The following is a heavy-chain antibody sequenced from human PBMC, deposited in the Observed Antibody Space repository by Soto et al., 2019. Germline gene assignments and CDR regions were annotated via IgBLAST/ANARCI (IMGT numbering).Heavy chain of an antibody. V-gene: IGHV1-69*13. CDR3: ARGQKEYGPQPSQH. CDR1: GGTFSSYA. Sequence: SVKVSCKASGGTFSSYAISWVRQAPGQGLEWMGGIIPIFGTANYAQKFQGRVTITADEATSTAYMELSSLRSEDTAVYYCARGQKEYGPQPSQHWGQGTLVTVSS. CDR2: IIPIFGTA. J-gene: IGHJ1*01. D-gene: IGHD3-10*01.